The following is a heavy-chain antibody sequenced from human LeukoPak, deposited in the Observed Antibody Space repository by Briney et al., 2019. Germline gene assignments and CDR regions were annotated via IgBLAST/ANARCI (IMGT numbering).Heavy chain of an antibody. CDR2: ISSSSSTI. Sequence: GGSQRLSCAASGFTFSSYGMHWVRQAPGKGLEWVSYISSSSSTIYYADSVKGRFTISRDNAKNSLYLQMNSLRAGDTAVYYCARGYCSSISCRIYYYYMDVWGKGTTVTVSS. D-gene: IGHD2-2*01. J-gene: IGHJ6*03. CDR3: ARGYCSSISCRIYYYYMDV. V-gene: IGHV3-48*01. CDR1: GFTFSSYG.